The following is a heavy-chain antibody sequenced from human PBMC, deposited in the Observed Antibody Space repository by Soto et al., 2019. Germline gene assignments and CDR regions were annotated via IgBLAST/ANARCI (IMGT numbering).Heavy chain of an antibody. CDR1: GFTFYRYD. CDR3: VRRGSETGWYFDQ. D-gene: IGHD6-19*01. Sequence: EVQLLESGGGLVQPGGSLRLSCAASGFTFYRYDMFWVRQTPRRGLEWVSFISGSGGRIEYGDFVRGRFTASRDKAEDTLSLQMNTLASDDTGVYYCVRRGSETGWYFDQWGQGTLVVVSS. J-gene: IGHJ4*02. CDR2: ISGSGGRI. V-gene: IGHV3-23*02.